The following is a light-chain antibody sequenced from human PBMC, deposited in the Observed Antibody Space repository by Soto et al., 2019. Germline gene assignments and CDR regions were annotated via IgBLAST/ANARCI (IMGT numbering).Light chain of an antibody. Sequence: IQMTQSPSSLSASVGDRVTITSRASQSISNYLNWYQQKPGKAPELLIYAASSLQSGVPSRFSGSGSGTDFTLTISSLQPEDFATYYCQQSDSAPRTFGQGTKVDIK. J-gene: IGKJ1*01. V-gene: IGKV1-39*01. CDR3: QQSDSAPRT. CDR1: QSISNY. CDR2: AAS.